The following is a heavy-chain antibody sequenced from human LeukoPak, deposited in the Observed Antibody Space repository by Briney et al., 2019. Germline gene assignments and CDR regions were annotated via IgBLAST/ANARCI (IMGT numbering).Heavy chain of an antibody. CDR3: ARDSTTMVRGGITHSDY. CDR2: IIPIFGTA. J-gene: IGHJ4*02. CDR1: GVTFSSYA. Sequence: SVKVSCKASGVTFSSYAISWVRPAPGQGLEWMGGIIPIFGTANYAQKFQGRVTITADESTSTAYVELSSLRSEDTAVYYCARDSTTMVRGGITHSDYWGQGTLVTVSS. D-gene: IGHD3-10*01. V-gene: IGHV1-69*01.